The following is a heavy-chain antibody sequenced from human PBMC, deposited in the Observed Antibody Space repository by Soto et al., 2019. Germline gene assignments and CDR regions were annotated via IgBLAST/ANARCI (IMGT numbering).Heavy chain of an antibody. CDR3: AREMRYNYGPDY. CDR2: INSDGSST. Sequence: GGSLRLSCAASGFTFSTYWMHWVRQAPGKGLVWVSRINSDGSSTTYADSVEGRFTISRDNAKNTLYLQMSSLRAEDTAVYYCAREMRYNYGPDYWGQGTLVTVS. V-gene: IGHV3-74*03. J-gene: IGHJ4*02. D-gene: IGHD5-18*01. CDR1: GFTFSTYW.